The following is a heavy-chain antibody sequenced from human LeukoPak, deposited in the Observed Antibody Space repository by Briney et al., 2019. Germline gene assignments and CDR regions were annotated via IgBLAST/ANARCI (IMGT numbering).Heavy chain of an antibody. CDR3: AVQVDTATYYFDY. CDR2: IIPIFGTA. D-gene: IGHD5-18*01. Sequence: GASVKVSCKASGYTFTSYYMHWVRQAPGQGLEWMGRIIPIFGTANYAQKFQGRVTITTDESTSIAYMELSSLRSEDTAVYYCAVQVDTATYYFDYWGQGTLVTVSS. V-gene: IGHV1-69*05. J-gene: IGHJ4*02. CDR1: GYTFTSYY.